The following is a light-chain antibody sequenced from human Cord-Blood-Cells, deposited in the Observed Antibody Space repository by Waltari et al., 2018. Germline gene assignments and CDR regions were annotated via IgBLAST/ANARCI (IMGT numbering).Light chain of an antibody. CDR2: YVS. CDR1: SSDVGGYNY. CDR3: SSYTSSSTYV. Sequence: QSALTQPASVSGSPGQSITISCTGTSSDVGGYNYVSWYQQHPGKAPKLMILYVSNRPSGFSNRFSGSKSGNTASLTISGLQAEDEADYYCSSYTSSSTYVFGTGTKVTVL. J-gene: IGLJ1*01. V-gene: IGLV2-14*01.